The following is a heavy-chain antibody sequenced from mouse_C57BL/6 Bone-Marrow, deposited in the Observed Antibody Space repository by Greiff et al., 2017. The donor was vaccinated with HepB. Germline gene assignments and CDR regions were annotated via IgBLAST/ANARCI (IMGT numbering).Heavy chain of an antibody. J-gene: IGHJ4*01. V-gene: IGHV1-15*01. Sequence: LVESGAELVRPGASVTLSCKASGYTFTDYEMHWVKRTPVHGLEWIGAIDPETGGTAYNQKFKGKAILTADKSSSTAYMELRSLTSEDSAVYYCTRCDYDRIMDYWGQGTSVTVSS. CDR2: IDPETGGT. D-gene: IGHD2-4*01. CDR3: TRCDYDRIMDY. CDR1: GYTFTDYE.